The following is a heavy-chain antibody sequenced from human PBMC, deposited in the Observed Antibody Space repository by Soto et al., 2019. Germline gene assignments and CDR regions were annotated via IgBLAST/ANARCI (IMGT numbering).Heavy chain of an antibody. V-gene: IGHV3-30*18. CDR2: ISYDGSNK. J-gene: IGHJ4*02. D-gene: IGHD3-22*01. CDR3: AKWAAGSGYYWPHFDY. Sequence: QVQLVESGGGVVQPGRSLRLSCAASGFTFSSYGMDWVRQAPGQGLEWVAVISYDGSNKYYADSVKGRFTISRDNSKNTLYLQMNSLRAEDTAVYYCAKWAAGSGYYWPHFDYWGQGTLVTVSS. CDR1: GFTFSSYG.